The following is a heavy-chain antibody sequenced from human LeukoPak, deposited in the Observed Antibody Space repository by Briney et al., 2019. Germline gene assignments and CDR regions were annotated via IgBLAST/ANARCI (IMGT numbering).Heavy chain of an antibody. D-gene: IGHD4-4*01. Sequence: HPGGSLRLSCAASGFTFSSYGMHWVRQAPGKGLEWVAVISYDGSNKYYADSVKGRFTISRDNSKNTLYLQMNSLRAEDTAVYYCASLLQVLDYWGQGTLVTVSS. CDR3: ASLLQVLDY. CDR2: ISYDGSNK. V-gene: IGHV3-30*03. CDR1: GFTFSSYG. J-gene: IGHJ4*02.